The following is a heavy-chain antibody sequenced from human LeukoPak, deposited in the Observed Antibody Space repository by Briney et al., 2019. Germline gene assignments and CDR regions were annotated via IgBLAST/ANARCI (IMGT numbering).Heavy chain of an antibody. Sequence: GGSLRLSCAASGLSFRNYGMHWVRQAPGKGLEWVAFIRNDGSDKDYADSVKGRFTISRDNSKNTLYLQMNSLRTEDTAVYYCAKLVGMLRSFDYWGQGTPVTVSS. V-gene: IGHV3-30*02. J-gene: IGHJ4*02. CDR2: IRNDGSDK. D-gene: IGHD3-10*02. CDR1: GLSFRNYG. CDR3: AKLVGMLRSFDY.